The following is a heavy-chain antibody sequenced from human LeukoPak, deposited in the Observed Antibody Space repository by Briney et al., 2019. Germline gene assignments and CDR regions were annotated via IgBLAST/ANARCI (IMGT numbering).Heavy chain of an antibody. CDR3: ARDPEGAAGTDQFDY. Sequence: ASVKVSCKASGYTFTSYYMHWVRQAPGQGLEWMGIINPSGGSTSYAQKFQGRVTMTRDTSTSTVYMELSSLRFEDTAVYYCARDPEGAAGTDQFDYWGQGTLVTVSS. V-gene: IGHV1-46*01. CDR1: GYTFTSYY. D-gene: IGHD6-13*01. J-gene: IGHJ4*02. CDR2: INPSGGST.